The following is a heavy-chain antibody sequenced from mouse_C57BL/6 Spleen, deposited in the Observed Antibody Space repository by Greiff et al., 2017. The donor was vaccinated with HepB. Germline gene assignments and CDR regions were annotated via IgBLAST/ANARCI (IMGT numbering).Heavy chain of an antibody. J-gene: IGHJ2*01. V-gene: IGHV1-69*01. CDR2: IDPSDSYT. D-gene: IGHD4-1*01. CDR1: GYTFTSYW. CDR3: ARKLLFHFDY. Sequence: QVQLKQPGAELVMPGASVKLSCKASGYTFTSYWMHWVKQRPGQGLEWIGEIDPSDSYTNYNQKFKGKSTLTVDKSSSTAYMQLSSLTSEDSAVYYCARKLLFHFDYWGQGTTLTVSS.